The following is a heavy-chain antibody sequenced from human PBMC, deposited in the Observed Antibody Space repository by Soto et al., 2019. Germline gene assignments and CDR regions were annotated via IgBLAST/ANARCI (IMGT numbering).Heavy chain of an antibody. CDR1: GYTFTSYG. CDR3: ARASDGYRSGWYVGYFDF. J-gene: IGHJ4*02. D-gene: IGHD6-19*01. V-gene: IGHV1-18*04. Sequence: ASVKVSCKASGYTFTSYGIIWVRQAPGQGLEWMGWIRAYNGYTNYAQKFQGRVTVTTDTSTSTAYMELRNLISDDTAIYYCARASDGYRSGWYVGYFDFWGQGTLVTVSS. CDR2: IRAYNGYT.